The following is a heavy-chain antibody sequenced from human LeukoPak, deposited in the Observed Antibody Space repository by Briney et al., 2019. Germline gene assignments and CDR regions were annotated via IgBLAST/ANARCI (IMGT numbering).Heavy chain of an antibody. CDR2: INPSGGST. CDR1: GYTFTSYY. D-gene: IGHD3-10*02. Sequence: GASVKVSCKASGYTFTSYYMHGVRQAPGEGREWMGIINPSGGSTSYAQKFQGRVTMTRGTSTSTVYMELSSLRSEDTAVYYCARGSRVGVRGPFDPWGQGTLVTVSS. J-gene: IGHJ5*02. V-gene: IGHV1-46*03. CDR3: ARGSRVGVRGPFDP.